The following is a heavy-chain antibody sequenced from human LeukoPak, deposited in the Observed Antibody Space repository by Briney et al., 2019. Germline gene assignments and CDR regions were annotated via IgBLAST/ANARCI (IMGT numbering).Heavy chain of an antibody. D-gene: IGHD3-3*01. CDR2: INSDGSST. J-gene: IGHJ6*03. V-gene: IGHV3-74*01. CDR3: ARVRYDFWSRFRDYYYMDV. CDR1: GFTFSSYW. Sequence: GGSLRLSCAASGFTFSSYWMHWARQAPGKGLVWVSRINSDGSSTSYADSVKGRFTISRDNAKNTLYLQVNSLRAEDTAVYYCARVRYDFWSRFRDYYYMDVWGKGTTVTVSS.